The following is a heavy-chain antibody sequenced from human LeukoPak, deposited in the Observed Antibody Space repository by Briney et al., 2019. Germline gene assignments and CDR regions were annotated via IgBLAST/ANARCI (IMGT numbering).Heavy chain of an antibody. CDR1: GGTFSSYA. J-gene: IGHJ6*02. V-gene: IGHV1-69*04. CDR3: ARGVGGYCSSTSCCDPSYYYYYGIHV. D-gene: IGHD2-2*01. CDR2: IIPILGIA. Sequence: ASVKVSCKASGGTFSSYAIIWVRQAPGQGLEWMGRIIPILGIANYAQKFQGRVTITADKSTSTAYMELSSLRSEDTAVYYSARGVGGYCSSTSCCDPSYYYYYGIHVWGQGTTVTVSS.